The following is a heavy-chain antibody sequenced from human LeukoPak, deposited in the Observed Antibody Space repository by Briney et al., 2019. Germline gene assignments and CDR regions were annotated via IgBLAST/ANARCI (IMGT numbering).Heavy chain of an antibody. D-gene: IGHD1-7*01. V-gene: IGHV1-2*02. CDR2: INPNSGGT. CDR3: AREVTGTFDAFDI. Sequence: AASVKVSCKASGYTFTGYYMHWVRQAPGQGLEWMGWINPNSGGTNYAQRFQGRVTMARDTSISTAYMELSRLRSDDTAVYYCAREVTGTFDAFDIWGQGTMVTVSS. CDR1: GYTFTGYY. J-gene: IGHJ3*02.